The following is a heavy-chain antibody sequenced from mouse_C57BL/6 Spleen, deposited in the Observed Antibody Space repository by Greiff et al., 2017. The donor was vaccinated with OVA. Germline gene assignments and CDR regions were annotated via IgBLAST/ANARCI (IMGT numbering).Heavy chain of an antibody. CDR3: AREESYGNYYFDY. CDR2: INPNNGGT. CDR1: GYTFTDYY. J-gene: IGHJ2*01. D-gene: IGHD2-1*01. V-gene: IGHV1-26*01. Sequence: EVQLQQSGPELVKPGASVKISCKASGYTFTDYYMNWVKQSHGKSLEWIGDINPNNGGTSYNQKFKGKATLTVDKSSSTAYMELRSLTSEDSAVYYCAREESYGNYYFDYWGQGTTLTVSS.